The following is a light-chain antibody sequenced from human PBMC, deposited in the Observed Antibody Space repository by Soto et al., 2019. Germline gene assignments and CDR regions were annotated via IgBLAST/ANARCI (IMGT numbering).Light chain of an antibody. V-gene: IGKV1-5*03. CDR2: KAS. J-gene: IGKJ2*01. CDR1: QSISNW. CDR3: QQYNSYPYT. Sequence: DIQMTQSPSTLSASVGDRVTITCRASQSISNWLAWYQQKPGKAPKLLIYKASNLESGVPSRFSGSGSGTDFTLTISRLQPDDFATYCCQQYNSYPYTFGQGTKLEIK.